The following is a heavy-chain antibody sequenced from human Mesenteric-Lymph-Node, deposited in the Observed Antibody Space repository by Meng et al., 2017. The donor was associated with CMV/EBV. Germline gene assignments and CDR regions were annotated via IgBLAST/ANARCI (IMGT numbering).Heavy chain of an antibody. J-gene: IGHJ6*02. CDR3: ARDPLGYCSSTSCYKNYYGMDV. CDR1: GFTFSSYA. Sequence: GGSLRLSCAASGFTFSSYAMHWVRQAPGKGLEWVAVISYDGSNKYYADSVEGRFTISRDNSKNTLYLQMNSLRAEDTAVYYCARDPLGYCSSTSCYKNYYGMDVWGQGTTVTVSS. V-gene: IGHV3-30-3*01. CDR2: ISYDGSNK. D-gene: IGHD2-2*02.